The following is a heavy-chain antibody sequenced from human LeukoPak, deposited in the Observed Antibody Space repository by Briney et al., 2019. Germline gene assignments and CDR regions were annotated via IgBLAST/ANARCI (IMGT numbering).Heavy chain of an antibody. CDR2: IYYSGST. Sequence: PSETLSLTCTVSGGSIFSYYWNWVRQPPGKGLEWIGYIYYSGSTNYNPSLKSRVTIAVDTSKNQFSLKLNSVAAADTAVYYCARLMYNSGWTGLDYWGQGSLVTVSS. D-gene: IGHD6-19*01. J-gene: IGHJ4*02. V-gene: IGHV4-59*01. CDR3: ARLMYNSGWTGLDY. CDR1: GGSIFSYY.